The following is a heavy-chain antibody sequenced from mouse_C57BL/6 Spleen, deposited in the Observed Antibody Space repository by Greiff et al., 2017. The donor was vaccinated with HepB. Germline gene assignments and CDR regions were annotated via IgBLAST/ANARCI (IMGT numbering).Heavy chain of an antibody. CDR3: ARHPLRQLRLRTSYYFDY. V-gene: IGHV1-62-2*01. J-gene: IGHJ2*01. CDR2: FYPGSGSI. D-gene: IGHD3-2*02. CDR1: GYTFTEYT. Sequence: LEESGAELVKPGASVKLSCKASGYTFTEYTIHWVKQRSGQGLEWIGWFYPGSGSIKYNEKFKDKATLTADKSSSTVYMELSRLTSEDSAVYFCARHPLRQLRLRTSYYFDYWGKGTTLTVSS.